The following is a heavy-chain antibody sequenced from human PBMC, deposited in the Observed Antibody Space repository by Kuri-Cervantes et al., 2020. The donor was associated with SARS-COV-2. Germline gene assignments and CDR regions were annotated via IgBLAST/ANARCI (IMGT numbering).Heavy chain of an antibody. CDR3: ARGPYSSSTFDY. Sequence: GESLKISCAASGFTFSSYGMRWVRQAPGKGLEWVAVIWYDGSNRYYADSVKGRFTISRDNSKNTLYLQMNSLRAEDTAVYYCARGPYSSSTFDYWGQGTLVTVSS. D-gene: IGHD6-6*01. J-gene: IGHJ4*02. CDR1: GFTFSSYG. CDR2: IWYDGSNR. V-gene: IGHV3-33*01.